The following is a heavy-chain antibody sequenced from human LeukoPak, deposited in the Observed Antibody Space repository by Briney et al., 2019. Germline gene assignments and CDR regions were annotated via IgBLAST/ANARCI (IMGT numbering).Heavy chain of an antibody. CDR3: ARGAAANGPWFDP. V-gene: IGHV4-31*11. CDR1: GGSISSGGYY. D-gene: IGHD6-13*01. Sequence: SQTLSLTCAVSGGSISSGGYYWSWIRQHPGKGMEWIGYTYYSGSTYYHPSLKSRVTISVDTSKNQFSLNLTSVTAADTAVYYCARGAAANGPWFDPWGQGTLVTVSS. J-gene: IGHJ5*02. CDR2: TYYSGST.